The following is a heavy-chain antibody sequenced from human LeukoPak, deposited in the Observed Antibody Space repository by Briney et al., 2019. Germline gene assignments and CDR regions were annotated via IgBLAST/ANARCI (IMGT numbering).Heavy chain of an antibody. CDR3: ARLIYCSGGNCNLGYFDY. CDR2: IHHSGST. Sequence: SETLSLTCTVSGYSISSGYYWGWIRQPPGKWLEWIGSIHHSGSTYYNPSLKSRVTISVDTSKNLFSLNMSSVTAADTAVYYCARLIYCSGGNCNLGYFDYWGQGTLVTVSS. V-gene: IGHV4-38-2*02. D-gene: IGHD2-15*01. CDR1: GYSISSGYY. J-gene: IGHJ4*02.